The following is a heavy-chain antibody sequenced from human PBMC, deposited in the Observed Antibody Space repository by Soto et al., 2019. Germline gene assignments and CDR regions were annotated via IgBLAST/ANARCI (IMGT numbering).Heavy chain of an antibody. V-gene: IGHV1-3*01. CDR3: ARERYCSGGSCYWFDP. Sequence: ATVKVSCKASGYTFTSYAMHWVRQAPGQRLEWMGWINAGNGNTKYSQKFQGRVTITRDTSASTAYMELSSLRSEDTAVYYCARERYCSGGSCYWFDPWGQGTLVTVSS. CDR2: INAGNGNT. J-gene: IGHJ5*02. D-gene: IGHD2-15*01. CDR1: GYTFTSYA.